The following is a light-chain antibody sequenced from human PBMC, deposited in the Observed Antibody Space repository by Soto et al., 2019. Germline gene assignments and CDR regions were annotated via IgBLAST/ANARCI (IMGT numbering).Light chain of an antibody. J-gene: IGKJ1*01. Sequence: IVLTQSPGTLSLSPGERTTLSCRASQSISRYLAWYQQKPGQGPRLLIYGASSRATGTPARFSGSGSGTDFTLTINRLEPEDFELYYCQQYGSSPPTFGQGTKVDIK. CDR3: QQYGSSPPT. V-gene: IGKV3-20*01. CDR2: GAS. CDR1: QSISRY.